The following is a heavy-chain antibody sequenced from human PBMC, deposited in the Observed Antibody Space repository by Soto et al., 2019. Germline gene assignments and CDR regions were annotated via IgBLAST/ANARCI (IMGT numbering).Heavy chain of an antibody. CDR3: ARDCYSSSWYRSLDYYYYYGMDV. CDR1: GGSISSSNW. Sequence: PSETLSLTCAVSGGSISSSNWWSWVRQPPGKGLEWIGEIYHSGSTNYNPSLKSRVTISVDKSKNQFSLKLSSVTAADTAVYYCARDCYSSSWYRSLDYYYYYGMDVWGQGTTVSVYS. CDR2: IYHSGST. J-gene: IGHJ6*02. V-gene: IGHV4-4*02. D-gene: IGHD6-13*01.